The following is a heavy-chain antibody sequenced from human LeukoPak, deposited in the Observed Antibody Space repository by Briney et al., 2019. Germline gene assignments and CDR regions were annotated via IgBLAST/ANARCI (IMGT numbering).Heavy chain of an antibody. CDR3: ARYPPSDSSLIYYYGMDV. V-gene: IGHV3-11*01. D-gene: IGHD6-13*01. CDR2: ISSSGSTI. CDR1: GFTFSDYY. J-gene: IGHJ6*02. Sequence: KSGGSLRLSCAASGFTFSDYYMSWIRQAPGKGLEWVSYISSSGSTIYYADSVKGRFTISRDNAKNSLYLQMNSLRAEDTAVYYCARYPPSDSSLIYYYGMDVWGQGTTVTVSS.